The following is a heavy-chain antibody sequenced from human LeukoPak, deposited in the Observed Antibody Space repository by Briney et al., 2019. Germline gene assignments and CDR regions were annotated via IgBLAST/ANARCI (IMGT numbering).Heavy chain of an antibody. CDR2: ISRSGDTL. CDR3: AREVVIFPDYYYYGMDV. Sequence: PGGSLRLSCAASGSPFRDYYMTWIRQAPGKGLEWISYISRSGDTLYYADSVEGRFTISRDNAKNSLFLQMNSLRADDTAVYYCAREVVIFPDYYYYGMDVWGQGTTVTVSS. CDR1: GSPFRDYY. J-gene: IGHJ6*02. D-gene: IGHD3-9*01. V-gene: IGHV3-11*01.